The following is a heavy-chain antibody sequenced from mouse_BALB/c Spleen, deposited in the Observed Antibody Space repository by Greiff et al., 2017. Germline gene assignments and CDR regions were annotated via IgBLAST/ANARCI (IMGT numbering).Heavy chain of an antibody. CDR3: ARDDGYENYFDY. Sequence: QVQLKESGAELMKPGASVKISCKATGYTFSSYWIEWVKQRPGHGLEWIGEILPGSGSTNYNEKFKGKATFTADTSSNTAYMQLSSLTSEDSAVYYCARDDGYENYFDYWGQGTTLTVSS. CDR1: GYTFSSYW. D-gene: IGHD2-3*01. CDR2: ILPGSGST. V-gene: IGHV1-9*01. J-gene: IGHJ2*01.